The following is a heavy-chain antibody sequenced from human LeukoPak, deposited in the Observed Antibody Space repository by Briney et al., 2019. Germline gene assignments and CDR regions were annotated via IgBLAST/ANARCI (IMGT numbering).Heavy chain of an antibody. CDR3: ARAVVAATWSYYYCYYMDV. J-gene: IGHJ6*03. D-gene: IGHD2-15*01. CDR1: GGSFSGYY. V-gene: IGHV4-34*01. Sequence: SETLSLTCAVYGGSFSGYYWSWIRQPPGKGLEWIGEINHSGSTNYNPSLKSRVTISVDTSKNQFSLKLSSVTAADTAVYYCARAVVAATWSYYYCYYMDVWGKGTTVTVSS. CDR2: INHSGST.